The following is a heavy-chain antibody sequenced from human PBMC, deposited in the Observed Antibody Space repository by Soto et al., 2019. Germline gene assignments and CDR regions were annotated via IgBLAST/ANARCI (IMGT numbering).Heavy chain of an antibody. Sequence: SVKVSCKASGGTFSSYAISWVRQAPGQGLEWLGGIIPIFGTANYAQKFQGRVTITADESTSTAYMELSSLRSEDTAVYYRAKVIGWYCSSSSCYTGYDYWGQGTLVTVSS. CDR1: GGTFSSYA. J-gene: IGHJ4*02. CDR3: AKVIGWYCSSSSCYTGYDY. D-gene: IGHD2-2*02. V-gene: IGHV1-69*13. CDR2: IIPIFGTA.